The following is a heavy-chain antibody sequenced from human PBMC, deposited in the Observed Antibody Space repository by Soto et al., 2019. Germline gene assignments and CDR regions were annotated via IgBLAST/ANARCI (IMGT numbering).Heavy chain of an antibody. CDR1: GYTFTSYG. Sequence: EXSVKVSYKASGYTFTSYGISLVRHSPGQGLEWMGWISAYNGNTNYAQKLQGRVTMTTDTSTSTAYMELRSLRYDDTAVYYCARPQYSGSYSPFDYWGQGTLVTVSS. J-gene: IGHJ4*02. D-gene: IGHD1-26*01. V-gene: IGHV1-18*01. CDR2: ISAYNGNT. CDR3: ARPQYSGSYSPFDY.